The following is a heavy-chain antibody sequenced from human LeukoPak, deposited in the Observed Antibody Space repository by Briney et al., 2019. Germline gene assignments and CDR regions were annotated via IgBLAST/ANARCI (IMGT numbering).Heavy chain of an antibody. CDR1: GGTFSSYA. D-gene: IGHD3-16*02. CDR3: ARGPNVDYDYVWGSYRSHFDY. Sequence: SVKVSCKASGGTFSSYAISWVRQAPGQGLEWMGGIIPIFGTANYAQKFQGRVTITADKSTSTAYMELSSLRSEDTAVYYCARGPNVDYDYVWGSYRSHFDYWGQGTLVTVSS. J-gene: IGHJ4*02. CDR2: IIPIFGTA. V-gene: IGHV1-69*06.